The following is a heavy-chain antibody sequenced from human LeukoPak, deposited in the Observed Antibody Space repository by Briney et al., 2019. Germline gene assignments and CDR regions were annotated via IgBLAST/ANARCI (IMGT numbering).Heavy chain of an antibody. V-gene: IGHV4-31*03. Sequence: SQTLFLTCTVSGGSISSGGYYWSWIRQHPGKGLEWIGYIYYSGSTNYNPSLKSRVTISVDTSKNQFSLKLSSVTAADTAVYYCARHLKPRGGVRGVSFDYWGQGTLVTVSS. CDR3: ARHLKPRGGVRGVSFDY. J-gene: IGHJ4*02. D-gene: IGHD3-10*01. CDR1: GGSISSGGYY. CDR2: IYYSGST.